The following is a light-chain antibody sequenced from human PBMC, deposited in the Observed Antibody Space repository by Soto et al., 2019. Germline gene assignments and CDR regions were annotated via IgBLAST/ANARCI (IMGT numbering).Light chain of an antibody. V-gene: IGLV1-40*01. J-gene: IGLJ2*01. CDR1: SSNIGAGYD. Sequence: QSALTQPPSVSGAPGQRVTISCTGSSSNIGAGYDVHWYQQLPGTAPKLLIYGNSNRPSGVPDRFSGSKSGTSASLAITGLQAEDDADYYGQSYDSSLSGVVFGGGTKLTVL. CDR3: QSYDSSLSGVV. CDR2: GNS.